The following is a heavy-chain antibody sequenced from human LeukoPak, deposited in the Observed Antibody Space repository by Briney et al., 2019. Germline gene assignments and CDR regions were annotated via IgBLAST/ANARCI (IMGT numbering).Heavy chain of an antibody. Sequence: SVTFSCKASGGTFSSYAISWVRQGPGQGLEWMGRIIPILGIANYAQKFQGRVTITADKSTSTAYMELSSLRSEDTAVYYCARERHDYGGNGDYWGQGTLVTVSS. D-gene: IGHD4-23*01. CDR2: IIPILGIA. CDR1: GGTFSSYA. V-gene: IGHV1-69*04. CDR3: ARERHDYGGNGDY. J-gene: IGHJ4*02.